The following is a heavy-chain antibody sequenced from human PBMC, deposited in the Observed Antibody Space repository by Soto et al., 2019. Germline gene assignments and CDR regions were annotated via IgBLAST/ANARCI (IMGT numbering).Heavy chain of an antibody. CDR3: AKETSSWYSLHWFDP. D-gene: IGHD6-13*01. V-gene: IGHV3-23*01. J-gene: IGHJ5*02. Sequence: LRLSCAASGFTFSSYAMSWVRQAPGKGLEWISAISGSGGSTYYADSVKGRFTISRDNSKNTLYLQMNSLRAEDTAVYYCAKETSSWYSLHWFDPWGQGTLVTVS. CDR2: ISGSGGST. CDR1: GFTFSSYA.